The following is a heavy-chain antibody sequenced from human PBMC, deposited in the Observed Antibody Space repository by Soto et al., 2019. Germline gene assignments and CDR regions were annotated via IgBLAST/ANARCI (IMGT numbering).Heavy chain of an antibody. J-gene: IGHJ6*02. CDR3: ARGPLELRNYYYYGMDV. CDR2: IYSGGST. D-gene: IGHD1-7*01. V-gene: IGHV3-53*01. CDR1: GFTVSSNY. Sequence: EVQLVESGGGLIQPGGSLRLSCAASGFTVSSNYMSWVRQAPGKGLEWVSVIYSGGSTYYADSVKGRFTISRDNSKNTLYLQMNSLRAEDTAVYYCARGPLELRNYYYYGMDVWGQGTTVTVSS.